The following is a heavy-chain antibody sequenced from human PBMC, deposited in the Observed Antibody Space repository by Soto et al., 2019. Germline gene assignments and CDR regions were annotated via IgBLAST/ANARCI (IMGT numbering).Heavy chain of an antibody. CDR3: ARGKYPGPVDV. J-gene: IGHJ4*02. CDR2: ISGPGSVI. Sequence: GWSLRLSCADPVFTFSTYAMNSFRQAPVKGLEWVSYISGPGSVISYADSVKGRFTISRDNAKDSLFLQLNNLRAEDTALYYCARGKYPGPVDVWGQAILVTVYS. CDR1: VFTFSTYA. V-gene: IGHV3-11*01. D-gene: IGHD6-6*01.